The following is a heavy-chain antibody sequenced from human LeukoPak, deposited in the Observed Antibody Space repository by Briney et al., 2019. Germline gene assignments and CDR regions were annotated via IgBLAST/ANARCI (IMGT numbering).Heavy chain of an antibody. CDR3: AKDGSTVTPYYFDY. J-gene: IGHJ4*02. CDR2: IQNDGNEK. V-gene: IGHV3-7*03. D-gene: IGHD4-17*01. CDR1: GFTFRNYW. Sequence: GGSLRLSCAASGFTFRNYWMSWVRQAPGKGLEWVAGIQNDGNEKNYGDSVKGRFTISRDNARDSVSLQLSSLRAEDTAVYYCAKDGSTVTPYYFDYWGQGTLVTVSS.